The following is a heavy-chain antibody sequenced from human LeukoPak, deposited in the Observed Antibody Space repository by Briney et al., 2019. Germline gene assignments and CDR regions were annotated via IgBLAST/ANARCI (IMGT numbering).Heavy chain of an antibody. Sequence: ASVKVSCKASGYTFTGYYIHWVRQAPGQGLEWMGWINPNSGGTNYAQKFQGRVTMTRDTSISTAYMELSRLRSDDTAVYYCARIGYCGGDCYSNFGDYYGMGVWGQGTTVTVSS. D-gene: IGHD2-21*02. CDR2: INPNSGGT. CDR3: ARIGYCGGDCYSNFGDYYGMGV. CDR1: GYTFTGYY. V-gene: IGHV1-2*02. J-gene: IGHJ6*02.